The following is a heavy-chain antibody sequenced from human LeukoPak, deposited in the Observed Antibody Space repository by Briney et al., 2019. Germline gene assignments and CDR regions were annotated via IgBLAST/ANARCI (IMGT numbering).Heavy chain of an antibody. Sequence: GGSLRLSCAASGFAFNTYSMNWVRQAPGKGLEWISYISSINSGEYYADSVKGRFSISRDNAKNTLYLQMNSLRAEDTALYYCARDGPQQWLARDAFDIWGQGTMVTVSS. CDR1: GFAFNTYS. V-gene: IGHV3-48*04. D-gene: IGHD6-19*01. CDR3: ARDGPQQWLARDAFDI. J-gene: IGHJ3*02. CDR2: ISSINSGE.